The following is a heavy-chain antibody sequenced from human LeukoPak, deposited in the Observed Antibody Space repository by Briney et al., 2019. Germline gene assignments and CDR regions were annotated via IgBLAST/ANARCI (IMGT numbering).Heavy chain of an antibody. Sequence: GXXLRLSXAASGFTFSSYAMSWVRQAPGKGLEWVSAISGSGGSTYYADSVKGRFTISRDNSKNTLYLQMNSLRAEDTAVYYCAKGAVAGFLDWFDPWGQGTLVTVSS. D-gene: IGHD6-19*01. CDR3: AKGAVAGFLDWFDP. J-gene: IGHJ5*02. CDR1: GFTFSSYA. CDR2: ISGSGGST. V-gene: IGHV3-23*01.